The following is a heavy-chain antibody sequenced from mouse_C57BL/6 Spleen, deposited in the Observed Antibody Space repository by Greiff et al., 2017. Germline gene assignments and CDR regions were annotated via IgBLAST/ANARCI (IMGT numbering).Heavy chain of an antibody. CDR1: GYTFTSSW. V-gene: IGHV1-55*01. Sequence: QVQLQQSGAELVKPGASVKMSCKASGYTFTSSWITWVKQRPGQGLEWIGDIYPGSGSTNYNEKFKSKATLTVDTSSSTAYMQLSSLTSEDSAVYYCAREYGRYWYFDVGGTGTTVTVSS. D-gene: IGHD2-10*02. CDR2: IYPGSGST. J-gene: IGHJ1*03. CDR3: AREYGRYWYFDV.